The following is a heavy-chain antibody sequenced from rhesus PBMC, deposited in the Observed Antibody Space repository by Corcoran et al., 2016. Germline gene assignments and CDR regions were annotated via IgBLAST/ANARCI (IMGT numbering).Heavy chain of an antibody. D-gene: IGHD1-26*01. CDR1: GGSLSGYW. V-gene: IGHV4-160*01. J-gene: IGHJ4*01. Sequence: QLQLQESGPGLVKPSETLSLTCAVSGGSLSGYWWSCIRQPPGKGLGWLGRIDSSGSTDYNPSLKSRVTISRDTSKNQFSLKLSSVTAADTAVYYCARVLNYPPTDYWGQGVLVTVSS. CDR3: ARVLNYPPTDY. CDR2: IDSSGST.